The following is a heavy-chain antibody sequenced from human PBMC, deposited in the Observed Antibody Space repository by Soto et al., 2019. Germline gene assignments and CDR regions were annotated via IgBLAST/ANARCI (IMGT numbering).Heavy chain of an antibody. V-gene: IGHV1-24*01. J-gene: IGHJ5*01. CDR3: ATAFYSGYDLDWFDS. Sequence: GASVKVSCKVSGYTLTELSMHWVRQAPGKGLEWMGGFDPEDGETIYAQKFQGRVTMTEDTSTDTAYMELSSLRSEDTAVYYCATAFYSGYDLDWFDSWGQGTLVTVSS. D-gene: IGHD5-12*01. CDR1: GYTLTELS. CDR2: FDPEDGET.